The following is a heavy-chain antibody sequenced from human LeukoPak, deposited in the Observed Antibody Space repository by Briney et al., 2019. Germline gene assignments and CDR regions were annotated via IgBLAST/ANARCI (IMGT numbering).Heavy chain of an antibody. CDR3: ARDERRSLPDQWLVRTGVYGY. Sequence: GGSLRLSCAASGFTFSSYAMSWVRQAPGKGLEWVANIKQDGSEKYYVDSVKGRFTISRDNAKNSLYLQMNSLRAEDTAVYYCARDERRSLPDQWLVRTGVYGYWGQGTLVTVSS. CDR2: IKQDGSEK. V-gene: IGHV3-7*01. CDR1: GFTFSSYA. J-gene: IGHJ4*02. D-gene: IGHD6-19*01.